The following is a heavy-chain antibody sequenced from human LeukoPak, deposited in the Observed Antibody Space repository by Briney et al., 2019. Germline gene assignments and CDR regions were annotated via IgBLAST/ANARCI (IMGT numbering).Heavy chain of an antibody. CDR2: IKQDGSER. D-gene: IGHD3-22*01. J-gene: IGHJ3*02. CDR3: AREFYDSSGYYSYDVFNI. Sequence: GGSLRLSCVASGFTFSNYWMSWVRQAPGKGLEWVAKIKQDGSERYYVDSVKGRFTISRDNAKNSLYLQMNSLRAEDTAVYYCAREFYDSSGYYSYDVFNIWGQGTMVTVSS. V-gene: IGHV3-7*01. CDR1: GFTFSNYW.